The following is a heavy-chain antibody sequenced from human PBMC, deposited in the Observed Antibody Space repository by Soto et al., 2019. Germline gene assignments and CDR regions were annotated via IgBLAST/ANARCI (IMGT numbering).Heavy chain of an antibody. D-gene: IGHD6-19*01. J-gene: IGHJ4*02. Sequence: SVKVSCKASGGTFSSYAISWVRQAPGQGLEWMGGIIPIFGTANYAQKFQGRVTITADESTSTAYMELSSLRSEDTAVYYCASSISIAVAGSFDYWGQGTLVTVSS. CDR2: IIPIFGTA. CDR3: ASSISIAVAGSFDY. CDR1: GGTFSSYA. V-gene: IGHV1-69*13.